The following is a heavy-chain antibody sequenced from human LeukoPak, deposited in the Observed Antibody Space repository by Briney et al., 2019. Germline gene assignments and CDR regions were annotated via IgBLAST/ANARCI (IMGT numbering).Heavy chain of an antibody. V-gene: IGHV3-21*04. J-gene: IGHJ3*02. CDR3: ARTGYYDSSPPRGAFDI. CDR2: ISSSSSYI. CDR1: GFTFSSYS. Sequence: GGSLRLSCAASGFTFSSYSMNWVRQAPGKGLEWVSSISSSSSYIYYADSVKGRFTISRDNAKNSLYLQMNSLRAEDTALYYCARTGYYDSSPPRGAFDIWGQGTMVTVSS. D-gene: IGHD3-22*01.